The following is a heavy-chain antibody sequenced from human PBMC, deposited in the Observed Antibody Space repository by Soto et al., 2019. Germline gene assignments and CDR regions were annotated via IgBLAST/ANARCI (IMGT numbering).Heavy chain of an antibody. J-gene: IGHJ4*02. Sequence: SETLSLTCSVSGGSVSNKTYYWSWIRQPPGKRLEWIGYVYYSGTTNYNPSLKSRVTISVDLSKNQFSLRLSSVTTADTALYYCARTTAVPNTLRSRYFFDYWGQGTLVTSPQ. CDR2: VYYSGTT. CDR1: GGSVSNKTYY. CDR3: ARTTAVPNTLRSRYFFDY. V-gene: IGHV4-61*01. D-gene: IGHD2-15*01.